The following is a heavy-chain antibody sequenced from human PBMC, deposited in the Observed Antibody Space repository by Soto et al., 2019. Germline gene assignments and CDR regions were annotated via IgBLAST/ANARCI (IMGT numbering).Heavy chain of an antibody. D-gene: IGHD3-3*01. J-gene: IGHJ4*02. CDR2: IIPIFGTA. CDR3: ARNYDFWSGFYYDY. Sequence: SVKVSCKASGGTFSSYAISWVRQAPGQGLEWMGGIIPIFGTANYAQKFQGRVTITADESTSTAYMELSSLRSEDTAVYYCARNYDFWSGFYYDYWGQGTLVTVSS. CDR1: GGTFSSYA. V-gene: IGHV1-69*13.